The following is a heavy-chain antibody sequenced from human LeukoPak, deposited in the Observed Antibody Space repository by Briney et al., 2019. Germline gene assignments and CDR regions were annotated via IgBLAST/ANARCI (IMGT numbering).Heavy chain of an antibody. CDR1: GFTFSSYA. V-gene: IGHV3-23*01. D-gene: IGHD5-12*01. CDR3: ARDFAEWLRFSAFDI. Sequence: GGSLRLSCAASGFTFSSYAMSWVRQAPGKGLEWVSTISGSGGSTYYADSVKGRFTISRDSSKNTLYLQMNSLRAEDTAVYYCARDFAEWLRFSAFDIWGQGTMVTVSS. J-gene: IGHJ3*02. CDR2: ISGSGGST.